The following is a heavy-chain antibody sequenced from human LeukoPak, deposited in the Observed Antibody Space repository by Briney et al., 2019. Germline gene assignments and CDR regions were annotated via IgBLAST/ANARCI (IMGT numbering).Heavy chain of an antibody. Sequence: ASVKVSCKASGYTFTSYYMHWVRQAPGQGLEWMGIINPSGGSTSYAQKFQGRVTMTRDTSTSTVYMELSSLRSEDTAVYYCARIRQSEYCSGGSCYSGYYYGMDVWGQGTTVTVSS. CDR3: ARIRQSEYCSGGSCYSGYYYGMDV. J-gene: IGHJ6*02. CDR2: INPSGGST. CDR1: GYTFTSYY. D-gene: IGHD2-15*01. V-gene: IGHV1-46*01.